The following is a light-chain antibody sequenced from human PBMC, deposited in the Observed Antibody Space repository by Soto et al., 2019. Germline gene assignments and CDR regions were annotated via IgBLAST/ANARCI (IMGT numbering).Light chain of an antibody. J-gene: IGLJ3*02. CDR3: CSYAGSYTWV. CDR1: SSNIGADYD. Sequence: QSVLTQPPSVSGAPGQRVTISCTGSSSNIGADYDVHWYQQLPGTAPKVMIYDVSKRPSGVPDRFSGSKSGNTASLTISGLQAEDEAEYYCCSYAGSYTWVFGGGTKVTVL. CDR2: DVS. V-gene: IGLV1-40*01.